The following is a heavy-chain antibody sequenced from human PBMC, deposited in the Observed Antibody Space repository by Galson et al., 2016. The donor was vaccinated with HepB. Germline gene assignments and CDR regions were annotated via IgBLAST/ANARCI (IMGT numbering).Heavy chain of an antibody. CDR1: GFAFSSYV. CDR3: ARDPRDYWSGYSFDY. CDR2: IWHDGGNK. Sequence: SLRLSCAASGFAFSSYVIHWVRQAPGKGLEWVALIWHDGGNKYYADSVKGRFTISRDNSKNTLFLQMNSLRAEDTAVYYCARDPRDYWSGYSFDYWGQGTLVTVSS. J-gene: IGHJ4*02. D-gene: IGHD3-3*01. V-gene: IGHV3-33*01.